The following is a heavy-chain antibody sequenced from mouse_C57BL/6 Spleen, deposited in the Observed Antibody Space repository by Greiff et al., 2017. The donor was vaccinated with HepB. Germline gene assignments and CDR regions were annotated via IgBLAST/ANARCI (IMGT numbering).Heavy chain of an antibody. CDR2: INPNNGGS. CDR3: ARRRYWAMDY. J-gene: IGHJ4*01. Sequence: EVKLQESGPELVKPGASVKIPCKASGYTFIDYNMGWVKQSHGKSLEWIGDINPNNGGSIYNQKFKGKATLTVDKSSSTAYMELRSLTSEDTAVYYCARRRYWAMDYWGQGTSVTVSS. CDR1: GYTFIDYN. V-gene: IGHV1-18*01.